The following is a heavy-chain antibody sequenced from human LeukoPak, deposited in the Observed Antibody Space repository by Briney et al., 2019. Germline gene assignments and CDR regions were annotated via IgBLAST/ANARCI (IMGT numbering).Heavy chain of an antibody. D-gene: IGHD3-10*01. V-gene: IGHV3-23*01. CDR3: AKDLATYYYGSEPGWESYFDY. J-gene: IGHJ4*02. Sequence: GGSLRLSCAASGFTFSSYAMSWVRQAPGKGLEWVSAISGSGGSTYYADSVKGRFTISRDNSKNTLYLQMDSLRAEDTAVYYCAKDLATYYYGSEPGWESYFDYWGQGTLVTVSS. CDR2: ISGSGGST. CDR1: GFTFSSYA.